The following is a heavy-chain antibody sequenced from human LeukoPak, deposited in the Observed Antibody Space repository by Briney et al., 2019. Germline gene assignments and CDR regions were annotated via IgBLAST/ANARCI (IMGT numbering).Heavy chain of an antibody. CDR2: IYYSGNT. J-gene: IGHJ6*03. D-gene: IGHD6-13*01. CDR1: GGSISSSSYY. V-gene: IGHV4-39*07. Sequence: PSETLSLTCTVSGGSISSSSYYWGWIRQPPGRGLEWIGSIYYSGNTYYNPSLKSRVTISVDTSKNQFSLKLSSVTAADTAVYYCARSYSSSWYPTYYYYYMDVWGKGTTVTVSS. CDR3: ARSYSSSWYPTYYYYYMDV.